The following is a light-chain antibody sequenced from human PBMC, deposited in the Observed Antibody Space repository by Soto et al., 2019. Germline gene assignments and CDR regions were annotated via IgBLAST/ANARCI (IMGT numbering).Light chain of an antibody. Sequence: EVVLTQSPVTLSLSPGERVTLSCRASQSVNSYLAWYQQKPGQAPRLLIYNASNRATGIPARFSGSGSGTEFTLTISSLQSEDFAVYYCQQYNDWPPFTFGGGTKVDIK. V-gene: IGKV3-11*01. CDR3: QQYNDWPPFT. CDR1: QSVNSY. J-gene: IGKJ4*01. CDR2: NAS.